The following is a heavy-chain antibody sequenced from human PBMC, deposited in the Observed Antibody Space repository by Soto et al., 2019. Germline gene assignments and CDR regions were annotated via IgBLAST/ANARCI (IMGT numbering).Heavy chain of an antibody. Sequence: QVQLVQSGAEVKKPGASVKVSCKASGYTFTSYGISWVRQAPGQGLEWMGWISAYNGNTNYAQKLQGRVTMTTDTPTSTAYMELRSLRSDDTAVYYCAINGYSGYDLGYYYYGMDVWGQGTTVTVSS. D-gene: IGHD5-12*01. CDR3: AINGYSGYDLGYYYYGMDV. CDR2: ISAYNGNT. J-gene: IGHJ6*02. V-gene: IGHV1-18*04. CDR1: GYTFTSYG.